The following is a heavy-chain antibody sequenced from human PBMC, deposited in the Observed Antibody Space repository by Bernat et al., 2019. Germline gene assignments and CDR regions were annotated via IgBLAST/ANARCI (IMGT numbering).Heavy chain of an antibody. CDR2: ISWDSGKR. CDR3: AKDIRSRAYFYGFDS. J-gene: IGHJ4*02. CDR1: EFTFDDHA. V-gene: IGHV3-9*01. D-gene: IGHD3-22*01. Sequence: EVHLVESGGDLVQPGRSLRLSCAASEFTFDDHAMHWVRQAPGKGLEWVSGISWDSGKRGYAESVRGRFTISRGNAKNSLYLQMNSLRPEDTALYYCAKDIRSRAYFYGFDSWGQGTLVTVSS.